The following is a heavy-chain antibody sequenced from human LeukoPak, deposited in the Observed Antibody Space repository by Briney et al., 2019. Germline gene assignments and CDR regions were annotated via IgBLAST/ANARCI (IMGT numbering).Heavy chain of an antibody. V-gene: IGHV3-30*04. Sequence: GGSLRLSCAGSGFRFNAYALHWARQAPGKVLEWLAFIAYDGSSVYYKESVKDSFLISRDYSNNMLYLQMDSLRGEDTAVYYCARDGVTRRYNTYFYMDVWGKGTPVTVSS. CDR2: IAYDGSSV. CDR3: ARDGVTRRYNTYFYMDV. D-gene: IGHD5-18*01. J-gene: IGHJ6*03. CDR1: GFRFNAYA.